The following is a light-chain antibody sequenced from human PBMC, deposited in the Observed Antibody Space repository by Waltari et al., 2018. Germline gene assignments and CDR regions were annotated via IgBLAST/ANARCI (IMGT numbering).Light chain of an antibody. CDR3: QQYNSWPYT. CDR2: RTS. V-gene: IGKV3-15*01. CDR1: QSLSDN. J-gene: IGKJ2*01. Sequence: EIVMTQSPATLSVAPGERVTLSCRASQSLSDNFAWYQQKPGQAPRLLFYRTSTRATGGPARFSGSGSGTEITLTISSLQSEDFAVYYCQQYNSWPYTFGQGTKLEVK.